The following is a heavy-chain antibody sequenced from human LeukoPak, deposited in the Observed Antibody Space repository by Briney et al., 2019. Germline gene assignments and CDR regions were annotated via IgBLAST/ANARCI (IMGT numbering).Heavy chain of an antibody. D-gene: IGHD1-1*01. Sequence: GASVKVSCKASGYILTSYNMHWVRQAPGQGLEWVGIINPSGGSTNYAQKFQGRVTITRDTSTSTVSMDLSSLRSEDTAVYYCARAIQPTSAFDYWGQGTLVTVSS. V-gene: IGHV1-46*01. J-gene: IGHJ4*02. CDR3: ARAIQPTSAFDY. CDR2: INPSGGST. CDR1: GYILTSYN.